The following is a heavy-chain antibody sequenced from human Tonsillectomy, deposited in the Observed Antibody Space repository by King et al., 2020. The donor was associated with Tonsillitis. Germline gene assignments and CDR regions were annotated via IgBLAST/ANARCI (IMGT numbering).Heavy chain of an antibody. CDR3: ARDLPDVYSGSYSFDY. CDR1: GFTVSSNS. V-gene: IGHV3-53*01. CDR2: IYIGGYT. J-gene: IGHJ4*02. Sequence: QLVQSGGGLIQPGGSLRLSCAASGFTVSSNSMSWVRQAPGKGVEWVSVIYIGGYTDYADSVKGRFTISRDNSKNTLYLQSNSLSAEDTAVYYCARDLPDVYSGSYSFDYWGQGTLVTVSS. D-gene: IGHD1-26*01.